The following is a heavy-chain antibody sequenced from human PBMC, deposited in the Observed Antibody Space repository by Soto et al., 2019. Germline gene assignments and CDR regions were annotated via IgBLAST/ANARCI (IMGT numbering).Heavy chain of an antibody. D-gene: IGHD1-26*01. V-gene: IGHV2-5*02. Sequence: ESGPTLVNPTQTLTLTCTFSGFSLTTSAVGVGWIRQPPGKALEWLALIYWDDGKRYSPSLKSRLTITKDTSKNQVVLTMSSMDPVDTATYYCAHRSNIPGWELFAYWGQGALVTVSS. CDR2: IYWDDGK. CDR3: AHRSNIPGWELFAY. CDR1: GFSLTTSAVG. J-gene: IGHJ4*02.